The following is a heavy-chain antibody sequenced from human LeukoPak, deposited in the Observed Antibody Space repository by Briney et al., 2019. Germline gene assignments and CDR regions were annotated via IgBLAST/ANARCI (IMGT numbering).Heavy chain of an antibody. CDR1: GFTFNRNW. CDR2: IKEDRSVK. V-gene: IGHV3-7*04. J-gene: IGHJ4*02. Sequence: GGSLSLSCAASGFTFNRNWMSWLRRAPGKGLEWVANIKEDRSVKNYEDSVKGRFTISRDNAANSVSLLLNSLRAEDTAVYYCARDVGKGYFDYWGQGTLVTVSS. CDR3: ARDVGKGYFDY.